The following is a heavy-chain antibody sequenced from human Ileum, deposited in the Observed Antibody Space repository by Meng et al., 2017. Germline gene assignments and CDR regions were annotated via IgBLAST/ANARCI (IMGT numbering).Heavy chain of an antibody. Sequence: HVKRRGSGPGLVKPSETLSLTCQVSGGTISNYYWSWTRQPAGKGLEWIGRIYASVSTNYNPSLRTRITMSVDTSKSQFSLKLTSITAADTAVYYCVRDGSSSSGGTLWGRGTLVTVSS. V-gene: IGHV4-4*07. J-gene: IGHJ2*01. D-gene: IGHD2-2*01. CDR2: IYASVST. CDR1: GGTISNYY. CDR3: VRDGSSSSGGTL.